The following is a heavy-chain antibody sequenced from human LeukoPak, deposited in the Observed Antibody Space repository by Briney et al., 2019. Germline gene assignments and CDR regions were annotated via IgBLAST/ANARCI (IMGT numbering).Heavy chain of an antibody. Sequence: SQTLSLTCAVSGDSISSGDYSWSWIRQPSGKGLEWIGYIFHSGSSYYNPSLKSRVTISVDTSKNQFSLKLSSVTAADTAVYYCASERYFDSDAFDIWGQGTMVTVSS. CDR1: GDSISSGDYS. CDR3: ASERYFDSDAFDI. V-gene: IGHV4-30-2*01. J-gene: IGHJ3*02. D-gene: IGHD3-9*01. CDR2: IFHSGSS.